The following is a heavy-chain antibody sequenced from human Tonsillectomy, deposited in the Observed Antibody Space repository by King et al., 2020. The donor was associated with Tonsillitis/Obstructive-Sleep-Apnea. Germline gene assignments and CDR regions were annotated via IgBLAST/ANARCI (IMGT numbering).Heavy chain of an antibody. CDR1: GFTFSTYW. J-gene: IGHJ4*02. V-gene: IGHV3-74*01. CDR2: VNSGGSST. CDR3: ARMGIQLHLRDY. Sequence: VQLVESGGGLVQPGGSLRLSCAASGFTFSTYWMHWVRQAPGKGLVWVSRVNSGGSSTRYADSVKGRFTISRDNAKNTLYLQMNSLRAEDTAVYYCARMGIQLHLRDYWGQGTLVTVSS. D-gene: IGHD5-18*01.